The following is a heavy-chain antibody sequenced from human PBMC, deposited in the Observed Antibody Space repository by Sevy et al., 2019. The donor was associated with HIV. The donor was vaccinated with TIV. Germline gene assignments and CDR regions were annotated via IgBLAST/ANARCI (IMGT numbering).Heavy chain of an antibody. Sequence: SETLSLTCTVSGGSISSYYWSWIRQPPGKGLEWIGYIYYSGSTNYNPSLKSRVTISVDTSKNQFSLKLSSVTAADTAVYYCARGGDTAVDAFDIWGQWTMVTVSS. V-gene: IGHV4-59*01. D-gene: IGHD5-18*01. J-gene: IGHJ3*02. CDR1: GGSISSYY. CDR2: IYYSGST. CDR3: ARGGDTAVDAFDI.